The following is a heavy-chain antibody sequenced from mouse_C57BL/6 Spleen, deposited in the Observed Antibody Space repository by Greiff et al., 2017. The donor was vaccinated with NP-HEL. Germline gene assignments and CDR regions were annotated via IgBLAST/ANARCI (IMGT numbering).Heavy chain of an antibody. CDR2: IRNKANNHST. CDR3: TGRLRYYYAMDY. J-gene: IGHJ4*01. CDR1: GFTFSDAW. Sequence: EVKLVESGGGLVQPGGSMKLSCAASGFTFSDAWMDWVRQSPGQGLEWVAEIRNKANNHSTYYAEYVKGRFTISRDDSKSSVYLQMSSLRAEDTGIYYCTGRLRYYYAMDYWGQGTSVTVSS. V-gene: IGHV6-6*01.